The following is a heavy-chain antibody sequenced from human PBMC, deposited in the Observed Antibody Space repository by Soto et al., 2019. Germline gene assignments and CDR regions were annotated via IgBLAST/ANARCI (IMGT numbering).Heavy chain of an antibody. CDR3: ATVPLEYARNWVDS. CDR1: GVSISSKNYY. Sequence: SGTLSLTCTVSGVSISSKNYYWSWIRQPPGKGLEWIGYIYYTGTTHYNPSVKSRVTISLDTSKDQFSLNLSSVTAADTAIYYCATVPLEYARNWVDSWGQGTLVTVS. V-gene: IGHV4-30-4*01. J-gene: IGHJ5*01. CDR2: IYYTGTT. D-gene: IGHD6-6*01.